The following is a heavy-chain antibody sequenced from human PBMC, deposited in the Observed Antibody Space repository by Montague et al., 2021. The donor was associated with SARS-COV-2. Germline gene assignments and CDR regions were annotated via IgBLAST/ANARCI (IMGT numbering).Heavy chain of an antibody. CDR2: IYYSGST. CDR3: VSLWKYGSGSHYAPWDYYNYGADV. Sequence: SETLSLTCSVSGGSITSSSYYWGWIRQSPDKGLGWIGNIYYSGSTYYNPSLKSRVTISVDTSKYQFSLKLSSVTAADTAVYYCVSLWKYGSGSHYAPWDYYNYGADVWGQGTTVTVSS. D-gene: IGHD3-10*01. J-gene: IGHJ6*02. V-gene: IGHV4-39*01. CDR1: GGSITSSSYY.